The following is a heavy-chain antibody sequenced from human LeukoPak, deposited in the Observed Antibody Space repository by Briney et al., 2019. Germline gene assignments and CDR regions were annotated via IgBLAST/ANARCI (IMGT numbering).Heavy chain of an antibody. V-gene: IGHV3-33*01. CDR2: IWYDGSNK. Sequence: GGSLRLSCAASGFAFSSYGMHWVRQAPGKGLEWVAVIWYDGSNKYYADSVKGRFTISRDNPKNTLYLQMNSLRAEDTAVYYCARVPSYYYDSSGYFDYWGQGTLVTVSS. J-gene: IGHJ4*02. CDR1: GFAFSSYG. CDR3: ARVPSYYYDSSGYFDY. D-gene: IGHD3-22*01.